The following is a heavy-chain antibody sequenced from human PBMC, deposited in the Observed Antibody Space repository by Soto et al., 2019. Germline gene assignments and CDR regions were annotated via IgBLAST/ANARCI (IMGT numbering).Heavy chain of an antibody. CDR1: GGSISSRGCY. CDR3: ARLPIRGFSYVGEPFDI. CDR2: IYYSGST. Sequence: QLQLQESGPGLVKPSETLSLTCTVSGGSISSRGCYWGWIRQPPGKGLAWIGIIYYSGSTYYKPSLKSRVTISVDTSKNQFSLNLSSVAAADTAVYYCARLPIRGFSYVGEPFDIWGQGTMVTVSS. J-gene: IGHJ3*02. V-gene: IGHV4-39*01. D-gene: IGHD5-18*01.